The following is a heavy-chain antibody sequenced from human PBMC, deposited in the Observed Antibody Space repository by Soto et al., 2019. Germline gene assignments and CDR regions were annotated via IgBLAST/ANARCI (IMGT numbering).Heavy chain of an antibody. Sequence: QVQLVESGGGVVQPGRSLRLSCAASGFTFSSYAMHWVRQAPGKGLEWVAVISYDGSNKYYADSVKGRFTISRDNSKNTMYLQMNGLRAEDTAVYYCARDQVVVVVAATPLTDDYGMDVWGQGTTVTVSS. CDR1: GFTFSSYA. D-gene: IGHD2-15*01. CDR3: ARDQVVVVVAATPLTDDYGMDV. CDR2: ISYDGSNK. J-gene: IGHJ6*02. V-gene: IGHV3-30-3*01.